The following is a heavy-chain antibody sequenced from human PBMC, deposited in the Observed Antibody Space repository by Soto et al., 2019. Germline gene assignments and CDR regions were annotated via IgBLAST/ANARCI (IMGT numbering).Heavy chain of an antibody. Sequence: LRLSCAASGFTFSRFELHWVRQAPGKGLEWISYISSSGSTAYYASSVEGRFTISRDNANNSVYLQMDSLRAEDTALYYCTRAAWFPYLSFYWGQGALVTVSS. CDR3: TRAAWFPYLSFY. V-gene: IGHV3-48*03. CDR1: GFTFSRFE. D-gene: IGHD3-10*01. CDR2: ISSSGSTA. J-gene: IGHJ4*02.